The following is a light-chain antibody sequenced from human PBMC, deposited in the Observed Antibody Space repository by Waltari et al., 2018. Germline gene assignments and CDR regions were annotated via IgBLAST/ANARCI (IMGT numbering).Light chain of an antibody. Sequence: QSALTQPASVSGSLGPSITIPCPGSIRNVGASKLVSWYQQHPGKAPKLMIAEDTKRPSGVSNRFSGSKSGNTASLTISGLQAEDEADYHCCSYAGDSTWVFGGGTVLTVL. CDR1: IRNVGASKL. CDR2: EDT. V-gene: IGLV2-23*01. J-gene: IGLJ3*02. CDR3: CSYAGDSTWV.